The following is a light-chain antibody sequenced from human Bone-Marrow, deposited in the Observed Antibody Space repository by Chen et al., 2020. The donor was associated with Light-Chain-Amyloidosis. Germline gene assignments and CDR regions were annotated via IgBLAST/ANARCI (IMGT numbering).Light chain of an antibody. CDR1: SSDVGGDNH. J-gene: IGLJ1*01. V-gene: IGLV2-14*01. CDR3: SSYTITNTLV. CDR2: EVT. Sequence: QSDLTHTPSVFGSPGPSITLSCTGTSSDVGGDNHVSWYQPHPDKAPTRMIYEVTNRPSWVPDRCSGSKSDNTASLTISGLQTEDEADYFCSSYTITNTLVFGSGTRVTVL.